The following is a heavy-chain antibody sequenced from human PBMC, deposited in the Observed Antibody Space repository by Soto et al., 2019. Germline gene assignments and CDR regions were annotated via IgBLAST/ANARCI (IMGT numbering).Heavy chain of an antibody. CDR3: ARLRWLQLGDAFDI. Sequence: GGSLRLSCAASGFTFDDYAMHWVRQAPGKGLEWVSGISWNSGSIGYADSVKGRFTISRDNAKNSLYLQMNSLRAEDTAVYYCARLRWLQLGDAFDIWGQGTMVTVSS. J-gene: IGHJ3*02. CDR2: ISWNSGSI. D-gene: IGHD5-12*01. CDR1: GFTFDDYA. V-gene: IGHV3-9*01.